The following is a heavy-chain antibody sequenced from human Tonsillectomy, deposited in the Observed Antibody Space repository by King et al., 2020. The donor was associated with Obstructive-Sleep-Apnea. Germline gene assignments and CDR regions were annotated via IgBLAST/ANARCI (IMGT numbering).Heavy chain of an antibody. CDR2: ISISISQC. CDR3: ARDDYGDYPNYYYYGMDV. V-gene: IGHV3-21*01. D-gene: IGHD4-17*01. Sequence: VQLVESGGGLVKPGGSLRLSCAAFGFSFGSYRMNWVRQAPGKGLEWVLSISISISQCYYSDSVKGRFTVSRDNAKNSLYLQMKSLRAEDTAVYYCARDDYGDYPNYYYYGMDVWGQGTTVTVSS. CDR1: GFSFGSYR. J-gene: IGHJ6*02.